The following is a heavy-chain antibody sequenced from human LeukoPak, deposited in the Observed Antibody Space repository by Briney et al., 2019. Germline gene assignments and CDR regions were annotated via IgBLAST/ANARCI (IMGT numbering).Heavy chain of an antibody. Sequence: SETLSLTCTVSGGSISSGDYYRSWIRQPPGKGLEWIGYIYYSGSTYYNPSLKSRVTISVDTSKNQFSLKLSSVTAADTAVYYCASTNYGENYYYMDVWGKGTTVTVSS. D-gene: IGHD4-17*01. CDR3: ASTNYGENYYYMDV. J-gene: IGHJ6*03. V-gene: IGHV4-30-4*08. CDR2: IYYSGST. CDR1: GGSISSGDYY.